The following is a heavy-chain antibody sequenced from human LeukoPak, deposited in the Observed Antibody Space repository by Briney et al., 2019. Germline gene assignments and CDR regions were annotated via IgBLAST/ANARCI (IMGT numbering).Heavy chain of an antibody. V-gene: IGHV1-18*01. CDR3: AREQDDILTGFPDY. D-gene: IGHD3-9*01. CDR1: GYTFTSYG. CDR2: ISAYNGNT. Sequence: ASVKVSCKASGYTFTSYGISWVRQAPGQGLEWMGWISAYNGNTNYAQKLQGRVTMTTDTSTSTAYMELRSLRSDDTAVYYCAREQDDILTGFPDYWGQGTLVTVSS. J-gene: IGHJ4*02.